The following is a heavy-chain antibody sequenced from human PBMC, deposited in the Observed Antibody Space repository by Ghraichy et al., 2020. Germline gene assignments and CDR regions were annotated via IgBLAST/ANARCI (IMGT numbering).Heavy chain of an antibody. CDR2: INSDGSST. Sequence: GGSLRLSCAASGFTFSSYWMHWVRQAPGKGLVWVSRINSDGSSTSYADSVKGRFTISRDNAKNTLYLQMNSLRAEDTAVYYCARGSRYSYYYYGMDVWGQGTTATVSS. CDR3: ARGSRYSYYYYGMDV. CDR1: GFTFSSYW. D-gene: IGHD5-18*01. J-gene: IGHJ6*02. V-gene: IGHV3-74*01.